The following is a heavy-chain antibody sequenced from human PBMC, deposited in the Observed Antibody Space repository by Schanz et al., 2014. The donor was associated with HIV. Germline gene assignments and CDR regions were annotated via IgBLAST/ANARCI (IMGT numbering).Heavy chain of an antibody. CDR3: ARGRRDVSMIVLYWLDP. V-gene: IGHV1-18*01. Sequence: QIQLVQSGAEVKKPGASVKVSCRASGYTFTTYGITWVRQAPGQGLEWMGWISGYKGNTNYAQKLQGRVTMTTDTSTSTAYMELRSLRSDDTAVYYCARGRRDVSMIVLYWLDPWGQGTLVTVSS. D-gene: IGHD3-22*01. CDR1: GYTFTTYG. J-gene: IGHJ5*02. CDR2: ISGYKGNT.